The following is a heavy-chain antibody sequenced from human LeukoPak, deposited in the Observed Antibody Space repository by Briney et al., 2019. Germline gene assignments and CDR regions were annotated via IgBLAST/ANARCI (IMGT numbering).Heavy chain of an antibody. CDR1: GYTFTSYD. V-gene: IGHV1-8*01. CDR2: MNPNSGNT. Sequence: GASVKVSCKASGYTFTSYDINWVRQATGQGLEWMGWMNPNSGNTGYAQKFQGRVTITRNTSISTAYMELSSLRSEDTAVYYCAREGHTAMVTPSFDYWGQGTLVTVSS. D-gene: IGHD5-18*01. CDR3: AREGHTAMVTPSFDY. J-gene: IGHJ4*02.